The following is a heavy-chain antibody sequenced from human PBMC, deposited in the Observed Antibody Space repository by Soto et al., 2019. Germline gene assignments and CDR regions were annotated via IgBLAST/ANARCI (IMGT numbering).Heavy chain of an antibody. D-gene: IGHD1-7*01. CDR3: ARGGWNYGPGPFDL. CDR1: GYTFTNYG. V-gene: IGHV1-18*04. J-gene: IGHJ3*01. Sequence: QVQLVQSGTEVKTPGASVKVSCHASGYTFTNYGINWVRQAPGQGLEWMAWISAYKGKTHHAPVVQDRVTMTTDTSTRTAYMELTSLRSDDTAVYYCARGGWNYGPGPFDLWGQGTMVTVSS. CDR2: ISAYKGKT.